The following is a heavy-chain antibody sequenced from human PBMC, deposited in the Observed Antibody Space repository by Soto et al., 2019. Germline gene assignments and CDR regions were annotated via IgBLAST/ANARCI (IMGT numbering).Heavy chain of an antibody. D-gene: IGHD2-2*01. J-gene: IGHJ4*01. V-gene: IGHV1-18*01. CDR1: GSTFTIYG. CDR2: ISAYNGNT. Sequence: GASVKVSCKASGSTFTIYGISWVRQAPGQGPEWMGWISAYNGNTNYAQKFQGRVTMTTDKSTSTAYLELRSLRSDDTAVAYCAPCSHVAIHDTSRTPDRIDYRGQGTLVTVSS. CDR3: APCSHVAIHDTSRTPDRIDY.